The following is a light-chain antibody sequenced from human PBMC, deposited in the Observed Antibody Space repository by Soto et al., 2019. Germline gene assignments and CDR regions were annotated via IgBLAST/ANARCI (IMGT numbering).Light chain of an antibody. CDR1: SSNIGAGYA. CDR3: AAWDDSLSIYV. V-gene: IGLV1-40*01. CDR2: GGN. J-gene: IGLJ1*01. Sequence: QSVLTQPPSMSGAPGQRVTISCTGSSSNIGAGYAVHWYQQLPGAAPRLLIYGGNNRPSGVPDRFSDSKSGTSASLAISGLRSEDEADYYCAAWDDSLSIYVFGTGTKVTVL.